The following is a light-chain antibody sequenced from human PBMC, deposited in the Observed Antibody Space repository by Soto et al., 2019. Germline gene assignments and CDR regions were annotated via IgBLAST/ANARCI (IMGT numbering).Light chain of an antibody. CDR3: QTWGTGINWV. Sequence: QLVLTQSPSASASLGASVKLTCTLSSGHSSYAIAWHQLLPEKGPRFLMKLTSDGSHSKGDGIPDRFSGSSSGAERYLTISSPQSEDEADYYCQTWGTGINWVFGGGTKLTVL. CDR2: LTSDGSH. V-gene: IGLV4-69*01. CDR1: SGHSSYA. J-gene: IGLJ3*02.